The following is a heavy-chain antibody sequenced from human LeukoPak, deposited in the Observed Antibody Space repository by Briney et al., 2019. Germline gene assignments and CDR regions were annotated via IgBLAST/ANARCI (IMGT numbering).Heavy chain of an antibody. D-gene: IGHD3-9*01. V-gene: IGHV4-39*01. CDR1: GGSINSNSHH. CDR3: ARRGDILTDYAFDY. Sequence: SETLSLTCSVSGGSINSNSHHWDWIRQAPGKGLEWIGNIYYSGTTSYNPSLKSRVTISVDTSKNQFSLRLSSVTAADTAAYYCARRGDILTDYAFDYWGQGTLVTVSS. J-gene: IGHJ4*02. CDR2: IYYSGTT.